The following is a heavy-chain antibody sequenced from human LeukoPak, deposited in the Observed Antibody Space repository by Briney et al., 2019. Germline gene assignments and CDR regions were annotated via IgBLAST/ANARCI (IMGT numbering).Heavy chain of an antibody. CDR3: AAGDTLVRGVIIPFAP. V-gene: IGHV1-58*01. D-gene: IGHD3-10*01. J-gene: IGHJ5*02. Sequence: SVKVSCKASGFTLINSAVQWVRQARGQRLEWVGWIIVGSGQTRYAQKFQERVTTTRDMSTSTAFLELSSLRSEDSAVYYCAAGDTLVRGVIIPFAPWGQGTLVTVSS. CDR2: IIVGSGQT. CDR1: GFTLINSA.